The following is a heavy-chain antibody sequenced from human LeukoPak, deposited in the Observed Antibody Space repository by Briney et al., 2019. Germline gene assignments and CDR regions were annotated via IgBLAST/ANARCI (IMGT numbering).Heavy chain of an antibody. D-gene: IGHD5-24*01. CDR2: INHSGST. Sequence: SETLSLTCAVYGGSFSGYYWSWIRQPPGKGLEWIGEINHSGSTNYNPSLKSRVTISVDTSKNQFSLKLSSVTAADTAVYYCARGSNYPPNPYYYYYYMDVWGKGTTVTVSS. CDR1: GGSFSGYY. CDR3: ARGSNYPPNPYYYYYYMDV. V-gene: IGHV4-34*01. J-gene: IGHJ6*03.